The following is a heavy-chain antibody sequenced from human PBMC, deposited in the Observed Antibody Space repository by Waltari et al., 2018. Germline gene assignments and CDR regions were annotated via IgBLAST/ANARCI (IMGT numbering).Heavy chain of an antibody. CDR3: TRDLYGSGGDWFDP. CDR2: IGGTHSNI. CDR1: GFEFVDWA. V-gene: IGHV3-21*01. D-gene: IGHD3-10*01. J-gene: IGHJ5*02. Sequence: EVRLAESGGGLVKPGGSLTLSCRASGFEFVDWAMNWVRQTPGTGLEWVSSIGGTHSNIFYAESVKGRFIVSRDNAKSSLYLQMDNLRAEDSGLYYCTRDLYGSGGDWFDPWGQGTLVTVSS.